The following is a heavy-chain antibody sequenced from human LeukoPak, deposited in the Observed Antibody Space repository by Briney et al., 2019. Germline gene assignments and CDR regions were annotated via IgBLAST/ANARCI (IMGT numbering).Heavy chain of an antibody. Sequence: GGSLRLSCAGSGFIFSNYAMSWVRQAPGQGLEWVSTISNSGDATFYADAVKGRFTIPRDNSKNTLYLQMYSPRAEDTAIYYCAKAPPYTKYFDYWGQGTLLTVSS. V-gene: IGHV3-23*01. CDR3: AKAPPYTKYFDY. CDR1: GFIFSNYA. CDR2: ISNSGDAT. J-gene: IGHJ4*02. D-gene: IGHD1-1*01.